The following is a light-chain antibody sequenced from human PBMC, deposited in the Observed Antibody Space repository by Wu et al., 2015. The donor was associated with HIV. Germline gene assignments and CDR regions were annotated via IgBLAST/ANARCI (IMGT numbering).Light chain of an antibody. CDR3: QQYGTSPRT. V-gene: IGKV3-20*01. Sequence: EIVLTQSPGTLSLSPGERVTLSCRASQSISSNYLAWYQQKPGQAPRLLIYGASSRATGIPGRFSGSGSGTDFTLTISRVEPEDFAVYYCQQYGTSPRTFGQGTKVEIK. CDR1: QSISSNY. CDR2: GAS. J-gene: IGKJ1*01.